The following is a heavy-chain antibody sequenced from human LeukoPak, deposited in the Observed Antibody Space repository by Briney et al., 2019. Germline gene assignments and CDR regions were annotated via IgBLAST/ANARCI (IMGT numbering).Heavy chain of an antibody. D-gene: IGHD6-19*01. J-gene: IGHJ5*02. CDR3: ARGSGWTQGWFDP. V-gene: IGHV3-7*03. CDR1: GFTFSDYY. CDR2: IKQDGSEK. Sequence: GGSLRLSCPASGFTFSDYYMSGVRQAPGKGLERVASIKQDGSEKYYVDSVKGRFTISRDNAKNSLYLQMNSLRAEDTAVYYCARGSGWTQGWFDPWGQGTLVTASS.